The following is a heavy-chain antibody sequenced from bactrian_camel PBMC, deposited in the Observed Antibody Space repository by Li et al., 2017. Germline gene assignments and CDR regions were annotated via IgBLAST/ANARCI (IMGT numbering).Heavy chain of an antibody. D-gene: IGHD5*01. J-gene: IGHJ4*01. CDR1: GTTQGRYC. V-gene: IGHV3S53*01. CDR3: AAESPSLAGWKPTSLLNQFAYNY. CDR2: IMPDGST. Sequence: QLVESGGGSVQPGGSLRLSCVAPGTTQGRYCMGWFRQAPEKRREGVALIMPDGSTYADSVKGRFTTSQDKAKNTRYLQMNNLKPDDTAMYYCAAESPSLAGWKPTSLLNQFAYNYWGQGTQVTVS.